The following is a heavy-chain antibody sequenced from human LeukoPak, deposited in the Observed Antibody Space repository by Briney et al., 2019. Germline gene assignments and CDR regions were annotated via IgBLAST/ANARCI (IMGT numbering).Heavy chain of an antibody. D-gene: IGHD3-22*01. CDR2: IYPGDSDT. Sequence: GESPNISCKGSGYSFTSYLIGWVRQMPGKGLERMGIIYPGDSDTRYSPSFQGQVTISADKSISTAYLQWSSLKASDTAMYYCARQGGYDSSGYNYYYYYMDVWGKGTTVTVSS. CDR3: ARQGGYDSSGYNYYYYYMDV. CDR1: GYSFTSYL. J-gene: IGHJ6*03. V-gene: IGHV5-51*01.